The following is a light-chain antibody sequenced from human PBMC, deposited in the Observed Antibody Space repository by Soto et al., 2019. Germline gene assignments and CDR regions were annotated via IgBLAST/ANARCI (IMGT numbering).Light chain of an antibody. CDR1: PSVSSY. J-gene: IGKJ5*01. Sequence: EIVLTQSPATLSLSPGARATLSCRASPSVSSYLAWYQQKPGQAPRLLIYDASNSATGIPARFSGSGSGTDFTLTISSLEPEDFAVYYCQQRSNWPPPVTFGQGTRLEIK. CDR3: QQRSNWPPPVT. V-gene: IGKV3-11*01. CDR2: DAS.